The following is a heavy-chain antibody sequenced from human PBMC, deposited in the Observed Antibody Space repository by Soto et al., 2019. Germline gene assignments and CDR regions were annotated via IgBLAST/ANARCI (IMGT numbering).Heavy chain of an antibody. CDR1: GFTFSSYG. Sequence: VQLVESGGGVVQPGRSLRLSCAASGFTFSSYGMNWVRQAPGKGLEWVAVISYDGSSKYYADSVKGRLTISRDNSKKTLYLQMNSLRAEDTAVYHCAKDVIVGLGYRHGDSYYYGMDVWGQGTTVTVSS. CDR2: ISYDGSSK. V-gene: IGHV3-30*18. CDR3: AKDVIVGLGYRHGDSYYYGMDV. D-gene: IGHD5-18*01. J-gene: IGHJ6*02.